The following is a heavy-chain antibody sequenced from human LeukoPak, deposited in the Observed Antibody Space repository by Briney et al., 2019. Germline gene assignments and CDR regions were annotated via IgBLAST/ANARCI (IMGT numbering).Heavy chain of an antibody. V-gene: IGHV3-30*18. J-gene: IGHJ3*02. CDR2: ISYDGSNK. CDR3: AKNVRYSGSPKYAFDI. Sequence: GGSLRLSCAASGFTFSSYGMHWVRQAPGKGLEWVAVISYDGSNKYYADSVKGRFTISRDNSKNTLYLQMHSLRAEDTAVYYCAKNVRYSGSPKYAFDIWGQGTMVTVSS. D-gene: IGHD1-26*01. CDR1: GFTFSSYG.